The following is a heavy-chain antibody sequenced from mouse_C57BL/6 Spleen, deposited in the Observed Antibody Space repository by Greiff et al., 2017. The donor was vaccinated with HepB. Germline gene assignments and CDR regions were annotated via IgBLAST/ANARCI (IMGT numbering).Heavy chain of an antibody. D-gene: IGHD1-1*01. Sequence: QVQLQQSGAELVKPGASVKMSCKASGYTFTSYWITWVKQRPGQGLEWIGDIYPGSGSTNYNEKFKSKATLTVDTSSSTAYMQLSSLTSEDSAVYYCARYGTTVVAHFDYWGQGTTLTVSS. CDR2: IYPGSGST. CDR1: GYTFTSYW. V-gene: IGHV1-55*01. J-gene: IGHJ2*01. CDR3: ARYGTTVVAHFDY.